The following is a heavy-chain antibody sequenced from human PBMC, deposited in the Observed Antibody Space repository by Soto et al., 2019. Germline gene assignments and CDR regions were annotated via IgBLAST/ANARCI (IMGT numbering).Heavy chain of an antibody. CDR1: GFSFSSHS. V-gene: IGHV3-48*02. D-gene: IGHD2-21*01. CDR2: ISSSGSTI. J-gene: IGHJ4*02. CDR3: ARGRGYCGGTNCYLDY. Sequence: GGSLRLSCAASGFSFSSHSMKWVRQAPGKGLEWVSYISSSGSTIYYADYVKGRFTISRDNAKNSLYLQMNSLRDDDTAVYYCARGRGYCGGTNCYLDYWGQGA.